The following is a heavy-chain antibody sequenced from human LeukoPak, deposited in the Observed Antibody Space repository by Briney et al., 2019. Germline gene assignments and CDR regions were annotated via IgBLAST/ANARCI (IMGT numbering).Heavy chain of an antibody. Sequence: PGGSLRLSCAASGFTLSSYWMSWVRQAPGKGLEWVANINRDGSEKYYVDSVKGRFTISRDNAKNSPYLQMNSLRAEDTAVYYCASGVNYFDYWGQGTLVTVSS. V-gene: IGHV3-7*02. J-gene: IGHJ4*02. CDR1: GFTLSSYW. CDR2: INRDGSEK. CDR3: ASGVNYFDY. D-gene: IGHD3-3*01.